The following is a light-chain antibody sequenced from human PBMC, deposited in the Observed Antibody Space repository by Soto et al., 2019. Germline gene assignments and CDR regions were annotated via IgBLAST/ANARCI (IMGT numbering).Light chain of an antibody. V-gene: IGKV3-20*01. CDR3: HQYGSTTFT. J-gene: IGKJ3*01. CDR2: DAS. CDR1: QSLSTNS. Sequence: EIVLTQSPGTLSLSPGARATLSCRASQSLSTNSLAWYQQSLGQAPRLLIYDASRRATGSADRFSGNGSGTDFTLTISRLEPENFAVYYCHQYGSTTFTFGPGTKVDIK.